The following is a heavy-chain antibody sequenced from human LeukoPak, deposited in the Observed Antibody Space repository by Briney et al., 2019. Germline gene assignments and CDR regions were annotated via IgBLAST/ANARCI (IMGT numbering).Heavy chain of an antibody. D-gene: IGHD7-27*01. J-gene: IGHJ4*02. V-gene: IGHV3-64*04. CDR1: GFTFSSYA. CDR2: ISSNGGST. Sequence: GGSLRLSCSASGFTFSSYAMHWVRQAPGKGLEYVSAISSNGGSTYYADSVKGRFTVSRDDSKNTLYLQMNSLRAEDTAVYYCAKDGGLWVSAHWGDSWGRGTLVTVSS. CDR3: AKDGGLWVSAHWGDS.